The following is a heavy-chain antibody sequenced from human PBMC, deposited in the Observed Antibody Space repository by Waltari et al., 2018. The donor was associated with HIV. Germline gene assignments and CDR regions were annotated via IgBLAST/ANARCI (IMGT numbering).Heavy chain of an antibody. CDR3: VRLGSGIYFPTRIDF. CDR1: GASISGSNFY. Sequence: QVHLQESGPGLLKPAETLSLSCKVSGASISGSNFYWGWIRQPPGNTLECLCGLSFSGDTFYNPTLKTRLIIAVDPSAQQASLTVESVTAADTAHYFCVRLGSGIYFPTRIDFWGRGTLVIVSS. J-gene: IGHJ1*01. D-gene: IGHD3-10*01. CDR2: LSFSGDT. V-gene: IGHV4-39*01.